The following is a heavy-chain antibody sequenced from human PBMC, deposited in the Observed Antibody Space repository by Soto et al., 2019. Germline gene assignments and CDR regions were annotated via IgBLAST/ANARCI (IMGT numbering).Heavy chain of an antibody. CDR1: GNSFNDYY. Sequence: QVQMVQSGAEVRKHGASVTVSCRSSGNSFNDYYIHWVRQAPGQGFAWMGWINPNGSITKYAQKYQGGVSMTRQSSSRTVYMQLSRVRSDDTAVYYGARESGGATATLDYYYFYMDVCGTGTTVTVSS. CDR2: INPNGSIT. D-gene: IGHD5-12*01. CDR3: ARESGGATATLDYYYFYMDV. V-gene: IGHV1-2*02. J-gene: IGHJ6*03.